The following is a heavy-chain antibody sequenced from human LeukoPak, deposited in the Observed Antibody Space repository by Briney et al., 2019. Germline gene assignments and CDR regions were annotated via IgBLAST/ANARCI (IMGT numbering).Heavy chain of an antibody. CDR3: ARRPFWSGYSYYFDY. Sequence: SETLSLTCTVSGGSISSSNYYWGWIRQPPGKGLEWSGSIYYSGSTYYNPSLKSRVTISVDTSKNQFSLKVSSVTAADTAVYYCARRPFWSGYSYYFDYWGQGTLVTVSS. J-gene: IGHJ4*02. CDR1: GGSISSSNYY. D-gene: IGHD3-3*01. V-gene: IGHV4-39*01. CDR2: IYYSGST.